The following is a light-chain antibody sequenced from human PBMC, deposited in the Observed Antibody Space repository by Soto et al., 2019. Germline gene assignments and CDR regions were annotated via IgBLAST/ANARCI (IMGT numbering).Light chain of an antibody. Sequence: DIQMTQSPSTLSASVGDRVTITCRASQSISNWLAWYQHKPGKAPKLLIYDASILESGVPSRFSGSGSGTEFTLSISSLRPDDFATYYCQRCDGSPGTFGQGTKVEIK. CDR1: QSISNW. J-gene: IGKJ1*01. V-gene: IGKV1-5*01. CDR3: QRCDGSPGT. CDR2: DAS.